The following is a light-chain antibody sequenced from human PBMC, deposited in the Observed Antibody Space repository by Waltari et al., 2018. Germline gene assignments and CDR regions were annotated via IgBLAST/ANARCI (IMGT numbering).Light chain of an antibody. J-gene: IGKJ1*01. CDR3: QQYYATPRT. Sequence: IVMTKPPASLAVPLAERATINVKSSQSVFYSSNNRNYLGWYQHKPGQPPKLLIYWASTRESGVPDRFSGSGSGTDFTLTISSLQAEDVAVYYCQQYYATPRTFGQGTKVEIK. CDR2: WAS. CDR1: QSVFYSSNNRNY. V-gene: IGKV4-1*01.